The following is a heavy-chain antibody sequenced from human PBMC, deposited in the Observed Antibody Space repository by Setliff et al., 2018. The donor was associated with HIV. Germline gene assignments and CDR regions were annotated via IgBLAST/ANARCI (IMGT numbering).Heavy chain of an antibody. CDR1: GDSISSHY. CDR2: MYFSGNA. CDR3: ARGDTRNYYGGDYFDY. Sequence: SETLSLTCTVSGDSISSHYWSWIRQAPGKGLEWIGTMYFSGNARNSPSLKSRVTISLDTSKNQLSLNLTSVTAADTAVYYCARGDTRNYYGGDYFDYWGQGSLVTVSS. D-gene: IGHD1-26*01. J-gene: IGHJ4*02. V-gene: IGHV4-59*11.